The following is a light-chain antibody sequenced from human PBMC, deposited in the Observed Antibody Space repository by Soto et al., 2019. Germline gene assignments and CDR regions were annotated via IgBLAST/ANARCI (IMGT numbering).Light chain of an antibody. CDR2: TAS. J-gene: IGKJ4*01. CDR3: QQYGDWPLT. CDR1: QGVTRW. V-gene: IGKV1-12*01. Sequence: DLQLTQSPSSVSASIGARVTMTCRASQGVTRWLAWYQQKPGRAPKLLIYTASSLQTGVPSRFSASGFGTEFTITISSLQSEDGAVYYCQQYGDWPLTFGGGTKVDIK.